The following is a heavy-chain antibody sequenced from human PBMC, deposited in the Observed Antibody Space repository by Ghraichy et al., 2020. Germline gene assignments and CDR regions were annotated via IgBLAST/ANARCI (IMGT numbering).Heavy chain of an antibody. D-gene: IGHD2-21*02. CDR3: AKTGGDSEYYYYYYGMDV. CDR2: ISGSGGST. Sequence: GGSLRLSCAASGFTFSSYAMSWVRQAPGKGLEWVAAISGSGGSTYYADSVKGRFTISRDNSKNTLYLQMNSLRAEDTAVYYCAKTGGDSEYYYYYYGMDVWGQGTTVTVSS. V-gene: IGHV3-23*01. J-gene: IGHJ6*02. CDR1: GFTFSSYA.